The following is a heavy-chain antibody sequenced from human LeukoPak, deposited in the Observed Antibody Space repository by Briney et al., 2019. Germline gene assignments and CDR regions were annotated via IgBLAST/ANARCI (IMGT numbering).Heavy chain of an antibody. CDR3: ARSGSYGDRYYFDY. CDR2: INSDGSST. J-gene: IGHJ4*02. V-gene: IGHV3-74*01. D-gene: IGHD4-17*01. CDR1: GFTFSSYW. Sequence: GGSLRLSCAASGFTFSSYWMHWVRQAPGKGLVWVSRINSDGSSTSYADSVKGRFTISRDNAKNTLYLQMNSLRAADTAVYYCARSGSYGDRYYFDYWGQGTLVTVSS.